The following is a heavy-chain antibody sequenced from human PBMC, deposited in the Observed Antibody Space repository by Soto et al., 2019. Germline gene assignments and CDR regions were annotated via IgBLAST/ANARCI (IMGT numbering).Heavy chain of an antibody. V-gene: IGHV3-23*01. J-gene: IGHJ4*02. CDR3: AKLCYSSKPRPYYFDY. CDR1: GFTFSSYA. Sequence: GGSLRLSCAASGFTFSSYAMSWVRQAPGKGLEWVSAISGSGGSTYYADSVKGRFTISRDNSKNTLYLQMNSLRAEDTAVYYCAKLCYSSKPRPYYFDYWGQGTLVTVS. CDR2: ISGSGGST. D-gene: IGHD6-13*01.